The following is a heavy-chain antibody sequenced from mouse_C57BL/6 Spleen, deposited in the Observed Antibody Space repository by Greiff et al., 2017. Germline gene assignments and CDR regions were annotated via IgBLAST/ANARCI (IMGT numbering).Heavy chain of an antibody. D-gene: IGHD2-4*01. V-gene: IGHV1-69*01. J-gene: IGHJ2*01. CDR3: ARSGDYPYYFDY. CDR2: IDTSDSYT. CDR1: GYTFTSYW. Sequence: QVQLQQPGAELVMPGASVKLSCKASGYTFTSYWMHWVKQRPGQGLEWIGEIDTSDSYTNYNQKFKGMSTLTVDKSASTAYMQRSSLTSEYSSGYYCARSGDYPYYFDYWGQGTTLTVSS.